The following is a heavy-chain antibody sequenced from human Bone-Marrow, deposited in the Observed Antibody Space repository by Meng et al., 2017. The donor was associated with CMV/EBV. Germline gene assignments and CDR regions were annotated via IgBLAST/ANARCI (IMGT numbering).Heavy chain of an antibody. V-gene: IGHV3-7*01. J-gene: IGHJ4*02. CDR2: IKQDGTER. CDR3: ARDSRYCSSTSCPRFDY. CDR1: GFTFSSYW. D-gene: IGHD2-2*01. Sequence: GGSLRLSCAASGFTFSSYWMTWVRQAPGKGLECVANIKQDGTERNYVDSVKGRFTISRDNAKNSLYLQMSSLSAEDTAVYYCARDSRYCSSTSCPRFDYWGQGTLVTVSS.